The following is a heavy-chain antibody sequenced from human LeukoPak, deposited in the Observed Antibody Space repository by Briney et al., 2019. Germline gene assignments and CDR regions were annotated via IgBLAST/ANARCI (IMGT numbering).Heavy chain of an antibody. CDR1: GGSISSYY. V-gene: IGHV4-59*01. D-gene: IGHD6-13*01. Sequence: SETLSLTCTVSGGSISSYYWSWIRQPPGKGLEWIGYIYYSGSTNYNPSLKSRVTISVDTSKNQFSLKLGSVTAADTAVYYCARAAGTTAFDYWGQGTLVTVSS. CDR2: IYYSGST. CDR3: ARAAGTTAFDY. J-gene: IGHJ4*02.